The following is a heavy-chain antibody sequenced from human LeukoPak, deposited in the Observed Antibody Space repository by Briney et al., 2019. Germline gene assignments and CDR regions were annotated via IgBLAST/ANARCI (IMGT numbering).Heavy chain of an antibody. D-gene: IGHD3-22*01. V-gene: IGHV1-8*01. Sequence: ASVTVSCTASGYTFTSYDINWVRQATGQGLEWMGWMNPNSGNTGYAQKFQGRVTITRDTSASTAYMELSSLRSEDTAVYYCARDYYDSSGYSYFDYWGQGTLVTVSS. CDR2: MNPNSGNT. CDR1: GYTFTSYD. CDR3: ARDYYDSSGYSYFDY. J-gene: IGHJ4*02.